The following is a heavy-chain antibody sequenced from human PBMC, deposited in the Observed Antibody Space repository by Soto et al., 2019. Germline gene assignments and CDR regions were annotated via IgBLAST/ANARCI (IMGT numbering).Heavy chain of an antibody. CDR2: ISGSGGST. V-gene: IGHV3-23*01. CDR1: GFTFSSYA. CDR3: AKDYDHSGYEPFDY. D-gene: IGHD5-12*01. Sequence: GGSLRLSCAASGFTFSSYAMSWVRQAPGKGLEWVSAISGSGGSTYYADSVKGRFTISRDNSKNTLYLQMSSLRAEDTAVYYCAKDYDHSGYEPFDYWGQGTLVTVSS. J-gene: IGHJ4*02.